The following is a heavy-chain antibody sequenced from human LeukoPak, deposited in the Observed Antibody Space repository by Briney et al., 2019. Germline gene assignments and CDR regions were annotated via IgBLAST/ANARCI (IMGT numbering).Heavy chain of an antibody. J-gene: IGHJ4*02. CDR3: ARAGGYCSSTSCRPTDY. CDR1: GFTFSSYS. V-gene: IGHV3-48*01. Sequence: PGGSLRLSCAASGFTFSSYSMNWVRQAPGKGLEWVSYISSSSSTIYYADSVKGRFTISRDNAKNSLYLQMNSLRAGDTAVYYCARAGGYCSSTSCRPTDYWGQGTLVTVSS. D-gene: IGHD2-2*01. CDR2: ISSSSSTI.